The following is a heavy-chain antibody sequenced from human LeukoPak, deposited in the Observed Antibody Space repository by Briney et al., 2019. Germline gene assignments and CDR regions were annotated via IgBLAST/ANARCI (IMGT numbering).Heavy chain of an antibody. D-gene: IGHD6-19*01. CDR3: ARNPLSRWLVRGNDY. J-gene: IGHJ4*02. CDR2: ISSSSSYI. Sequence: GGSLRLSCAASGFTFSSYSMNWVRQAPGKGLEWVSSISSSSSYIYYADSVKGRFTISRDNAKNSLYLQMNSLRAEDTAVYYCARNPLSRWLVRGNDYWGQGTLVTVSS. CDR1: GFTFSSYS. V-gene: IGHV3-21*01.